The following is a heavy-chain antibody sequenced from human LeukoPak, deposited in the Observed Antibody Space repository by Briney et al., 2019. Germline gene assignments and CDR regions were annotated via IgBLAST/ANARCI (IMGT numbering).Heavy chain of an antibody. J-gene: IGHJ4*02. CDR1: GYSFTNYW. V-gene: IGHV5-51*01. CDR3: ARISCSSPSCPFDY. D-gene: IGHD2-2*01. CDR2: IYPGDSDT. Sequence: GESLKISCKGSGYSFTNYWIGWVRQMPGKGLEWMGIIYPGDSDTRYSPSFQSQVTISADKSITTAYLQWSSLKASDTAMYYCARISCSSPSCPFDYWGQGTLVTVSS.